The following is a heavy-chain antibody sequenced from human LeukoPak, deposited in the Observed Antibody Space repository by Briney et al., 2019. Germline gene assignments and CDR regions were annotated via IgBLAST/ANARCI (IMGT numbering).Heavy chain of an antibody. CDR1: GFTFSSYG. CDR2: ISYDGSNK. J-gene: IGHJ4*02. V-gene: IGHV3-30*18. Sequence: PGGSLRLSCAASGFTFSSYGMHWVRQAPGKGLEWVAVISYDGSNKYYADSVKGRFTISRDNSKNTVFLQMINVRPEDTAVYYCAKDSFDYYDSSGYLSDWGLGTLVTVSS. D-gene: IGHD3-22*01. CDR3: AKDSFDYYDSSGYLSD.